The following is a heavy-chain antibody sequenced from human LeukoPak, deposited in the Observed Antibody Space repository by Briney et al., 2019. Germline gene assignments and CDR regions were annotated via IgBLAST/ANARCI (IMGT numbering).Heavy chain of an antibody. J-gene: IGHJ4*02. CDR3: ARDVNWGFDS. CDR1: GFTFSDYP. Sequence: PGGSLRLSCATSGFTFSDYPTNWVRQAPGKGLEWVSNIRGSGPGSGSGTYYADSVKGRFIISRDNAKNSVFLQMNSLRVEDSAFYYCARDVNWGFDSWGQGALVTVSS. CDR2: IRGSGPGSGSGT. V-gene: IGHV3-48*04. D-gene: IGHD7-27*01.